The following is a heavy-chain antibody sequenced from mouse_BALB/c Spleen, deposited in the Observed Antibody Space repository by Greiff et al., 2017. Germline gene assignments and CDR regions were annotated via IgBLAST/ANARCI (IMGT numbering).Heavy chain of an antibody. J-gene: IGHJ2*01. CDR2: ISSGSSNI. V-gene: IGHV5-17*02. Sequence: EVQRVESGGGLVQPGGSRKLSCAASGFTFSSFGMHWVRQAPEKGLEWVAYISSGSSNIYYADTVKGRFTISRDNSQNTLFLQMTSLRSEDTAMYYCARGYYYGSSYGYFDYWGQGTTLTVSS. D-gene: IGHD1-1*01. CDR1: GFTFSSFG. CDR3: ARGYYYGSSYGYFDY.